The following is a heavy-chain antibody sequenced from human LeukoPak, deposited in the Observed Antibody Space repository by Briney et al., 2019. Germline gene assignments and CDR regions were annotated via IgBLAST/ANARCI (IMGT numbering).Heavy chain of an antibody. V-gene: IGHV4-59*12. Sequence: SETLSLTCTVSGGSISNYYWTWIRQPPGKGLEWIGYIYYSGSTNYNPSLKSRVTISVDTSKNQFSLKLSSVTAADTAVYYCASRGYCSSTSCPPPGYWGQGTLVTVSS. J-gene: IGHJ4*02. CDR1: GGSISNYY. D-gene: IGHD2-2*01. CDR3: ASRGYCSSTSCPPPGY. CDR2: IYYSGST.